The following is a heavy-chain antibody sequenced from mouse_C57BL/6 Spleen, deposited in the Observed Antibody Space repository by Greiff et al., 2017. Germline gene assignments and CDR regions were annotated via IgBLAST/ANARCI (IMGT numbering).Heavy chain of an antibody. V-gene: IGHV1-64*01. CDR3: ARWDDGYYDWYFDV. J-gene: IGHJ1*03. Sequence: VQLQQPGAELVKPGASVKLSCKASGYTFTSSWMHWVKQRPGQGLEWIGMIHPNSGSTNYNEKFKSKATLTVDKSSSTAYMQLSSLTSEDSAVXYCARWDDGYYDWYFDVWGTGTTVTVSS. D-gene: IGHD2-3*01. CDR1: GYTFTSSW. CDR2: IHPNSGST.